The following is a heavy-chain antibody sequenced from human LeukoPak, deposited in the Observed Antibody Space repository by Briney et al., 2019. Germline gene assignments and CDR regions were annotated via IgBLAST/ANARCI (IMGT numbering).Heavy chain of an antibody. V-gene: IGHV4-61*02. CDR3: ARTGYLGIDY. D-gene: IGHD1-26*01. CDR2: IFPSGST. Sequence: SETLSLTCTVSGGSISSGSYYWSWIRQPAGKGLEYIGLIFPSGSTNYNPSLKSRVTISVDTSKNQFSLKLSSVTAADTAVYYCARTGYLGIDYWGQGTLVTASS. CDR1: GGSISSGSYY. J-gene: IGHJ4*02.